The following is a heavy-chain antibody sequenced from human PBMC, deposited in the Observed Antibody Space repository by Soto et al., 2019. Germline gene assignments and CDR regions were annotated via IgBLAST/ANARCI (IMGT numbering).Heavy chain of an antibody. CDR3: AKDDPGDFYSYYGLDV. V-gene: IGHV3-23*01. Sequence: PGGSLRLSCAASGFTISSYTMTWVRQASGKGLEWVSAITGSGTNTYYADSVKGRFTTSTDKSTNTLYLQMSRLRAEDTSIYYCAKDDPGDFYSYYGLDVWGQGTTVTVSS. J-gene: IGHJ6*02. CDR2: ITGSGTNT. D-gene: IGHD2-21*02. CDR1: GFTISSYT.